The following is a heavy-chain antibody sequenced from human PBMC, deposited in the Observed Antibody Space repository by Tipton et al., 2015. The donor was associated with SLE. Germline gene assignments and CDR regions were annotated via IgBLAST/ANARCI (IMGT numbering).Heavy chain of an antibody. V-gene: IGHV4-59*01. Sequence: LRLSCSVSGGSISSYYWTWIRQPPGKGLEWIGYIHYSGKINYNPSLKSRVTISLDTSKKQFSLKLSSATAADTAVYYCARQVCHSGSCYFDSWGQGALVTVSS. CDR3: ARQVCHSGSCYFDS. CDR1: GGSISSYY. D-gene: IGHD5-12*01. J-gene: IGHJ4*02. CDR2: IHYSGKI.